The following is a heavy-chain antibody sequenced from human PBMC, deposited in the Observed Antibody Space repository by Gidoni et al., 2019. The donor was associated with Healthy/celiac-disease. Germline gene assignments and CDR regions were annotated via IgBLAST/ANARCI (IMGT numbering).Heavy chain of an antibody. D-gene: IGHD3-16*01. Sequence: VQLVESGGGVVQPGSSLRLSFAASGFTFSSYGMHWVRQAPGKGLEWVAVISYDGSNKYYADSVKGRFTISRDNSKNTLYLQMNSLRAEDTAVYYCAKDKGLGFGSWGQGTLVTVSS. CDR1: GFTFSSYG. J-gene: IGHJ4*02. V-gene: IGHV3-30*18. CDR2: ISYDGSNK. CDR3: AKDKGLGFGS.